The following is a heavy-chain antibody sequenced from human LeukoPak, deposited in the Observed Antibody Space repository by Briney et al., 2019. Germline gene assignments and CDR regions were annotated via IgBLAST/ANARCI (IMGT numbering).Heavy chain of an antibody. CDR2: ISSSSSYI. D-gene: IGHD3-22*01. Sequence: GGSLRLSCAASGFTFSSYSMNWVRQAPGKGLEWVSSISSSSSYIYYADSAKGRFTISRDNAKNSLYLQMNSLRAEDTAVYYCARDLLTDYYDSSGYPPGAFDIWGQGTMVTVSS. J-gene: IGHJ3*02. CDR1: GFTFSSYS. V-gene: IGHV3-21*01. CDR3: ARDLLTDYYDSSGYPPGAFDI.